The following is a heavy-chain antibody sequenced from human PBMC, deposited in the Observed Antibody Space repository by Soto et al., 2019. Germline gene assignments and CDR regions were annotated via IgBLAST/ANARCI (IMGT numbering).Heavy chain of an antibody. V-gene: IGHV3-7*01. CDR1: GFTFSIYW. J-gene: IGHJ4*02. Sequence: PGGSLRLSCAASGFTFSIYWMSWVRQAPGKGLEWVANIKQDGSEKYYVDSVKGRFTISRDNAKNSLYLQMNSLRAEDTAVYYCARDLPPVGEWLRLLPNFDYWGQGT. CDR2: IKQDGSEK. CDR3: ARDLPPVGEWLRLLPNFDY. D-gene: IGHD5-12*01.